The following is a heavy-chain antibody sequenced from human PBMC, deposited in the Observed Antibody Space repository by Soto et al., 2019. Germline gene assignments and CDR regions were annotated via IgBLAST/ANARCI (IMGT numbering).Heavy chain of an antibody. D-gene: IGHD1-26*01. CDR1: GFSLSTSGMC. CDR2: IDWDDDK. V-gene: IGHV2-70*01. J-gene: IGHJ4*02. Sequence: SGPTLVNPTQTLTLTCTFSGFSLSTSGMCVSWIRQPPGKALEWLALIDWDDDKYYSTSLKTRLTISKDTSKNQVVLTMTNMDPVDTATYYCARILNPTGIVGATYGNYFDYWGQGTLVTVSS. CDR3: ARILNPTGIVGATYGNYFDY.